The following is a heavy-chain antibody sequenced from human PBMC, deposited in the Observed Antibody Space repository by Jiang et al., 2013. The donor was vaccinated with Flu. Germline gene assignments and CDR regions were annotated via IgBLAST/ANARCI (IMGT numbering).Heavy chain of an antibody. CDR2: MNPNSGNT. V-gene: IGHV1-8*02. D-gene: IGHD6-13*01. J-gene: IGHJ6*02. CDR1: GYTFTSYD. Sequence: VQLVESGAEVKKPGASVKVSCKASGYTFTSYDINWVRQATGQGLEWMGWMNPNSGNTGYAQKFQGRVTMTRNTSVSTAYMELSSLRSEDTAVYYCARGSSSSWYYYYYGMDVWGQGTTVTVSS. CDR3: ARGSSSSWYYYYYGMDV.